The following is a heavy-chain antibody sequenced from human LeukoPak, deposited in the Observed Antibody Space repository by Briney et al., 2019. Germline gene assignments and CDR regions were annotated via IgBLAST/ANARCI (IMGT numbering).Heavy chain of an antibody. V-gene: IGHV1-69*13. D-gene: IGHD3-9*01. CDR1: GYTFTSYG. J-gene: IGHJ5*02. CDR3: AREGHYDILTGYYFDP. Sequence: GASVKVSCKASGYTFTSYGISWVRQAPGQGLEWMGGIIPIFGTANYAQKFQGRVTITADESTSTAYMELSSLRSEDTAVYYCAREGHYDILTGYYFDPWGQGTLVTVSS. CDR2: IIPIFGTA.